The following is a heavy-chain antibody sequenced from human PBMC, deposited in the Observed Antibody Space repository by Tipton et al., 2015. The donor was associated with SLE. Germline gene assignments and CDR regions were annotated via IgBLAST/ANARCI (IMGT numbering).Heavy chain of an antibody. Sequence: GSLRLSCAASGFTFTKAWMSWVRQAPGKGLEWVGLIKSKTDGGTTDYTAPVKGRFTISRDDSKNMLDLQMNSLKTEDTAVYYCTTDLSGSYMGPFDYWGQGILVTVSS. V-gene: IGHV3-15*01. CDR3: TTDLSGSYMGPFDY. CDR1: GFTFTKAW. J-gene: IGHJ4*02. CDR2: IKSKTDGGTT. D-gene: IGHD3-3*01.